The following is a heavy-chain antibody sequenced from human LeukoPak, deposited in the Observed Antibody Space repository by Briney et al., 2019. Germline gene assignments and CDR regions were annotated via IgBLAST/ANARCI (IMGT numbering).Heavy chain of an antibody. CDR2: IYYSGST. CDR1: GGSISSSSYY. J-gene: IGHJ5*02. CDR3: ARGHRGIAAAGT. V-gene: IGHV4-39*01. D-gene: IGHD6-13*01. Sequence: SETLSLTCTVSGGSISSSSYYWGWIRQPPGKGLEWIGSIYYSGSTYYNPSLKSRVTISVDTSKNQFSLKLSSVTAADTAVYYCARGHRGIAAAGTWGQGTLVTVSS.